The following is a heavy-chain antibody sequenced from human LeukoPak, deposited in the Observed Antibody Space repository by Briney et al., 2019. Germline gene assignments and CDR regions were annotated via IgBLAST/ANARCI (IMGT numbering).Heavy chain of an antibody. D-gene: IGHD3-16*01. CDR2: IIPRFAAT. J-gene: IGHJ4*02. Sequence: SVKVSCKASGGTFNNFSISWVRQAPGQGLEWMGGIIPRFAATNYAQKFQGRVTITTDESTSTAYMELSSLRSEDTAVYYCASDYGDYWGQGTLVTVSS. CDR3: ASDYGDY. CDR1: GGTFNNFS. V-gene: IGHV1-69*05.